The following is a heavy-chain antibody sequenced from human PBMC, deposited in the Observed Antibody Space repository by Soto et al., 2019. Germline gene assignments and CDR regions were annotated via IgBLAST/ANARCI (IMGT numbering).Heavy chain of an antibody. V-gene: IGHV1-46*01. CDR1: GYTFTSYY. J-gene: IGHJ5*02. D-gene: IGHD3-10*01. Sequence: ASVKVSCKASGYTFTSYYMHWVRQAPGQGLEWMGIINPSGGSTSYAQKFQGRVTMTRDTSTSTFYMELSSLRSEDTAVYYCARGGNTYYLEDPKATFDPWGQGTLVTVSS. CDR3: ARGGNTYYLEDPKATFDP. CDR2: INPSGGST.